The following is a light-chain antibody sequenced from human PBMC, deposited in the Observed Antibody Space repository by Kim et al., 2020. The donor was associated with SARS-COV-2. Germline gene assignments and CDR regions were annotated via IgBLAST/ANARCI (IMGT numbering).Light chain of an antibody. CDR1: QAISNY. Sequence: DIQMTQSPSSLSASVGDRVTITCRASQAISNYLAWYQQTPGKVPKLLIYAASTLQSGVPSRFSGSGSGTDFTLTISSLQPEDVATYYCQKYNSVPLTFGGGTKVDIK. V-gene: IGKV1-27*01. J-gene: IGKJ4*01. CDR3: QKYNSVPLT. CDR2: AAS.